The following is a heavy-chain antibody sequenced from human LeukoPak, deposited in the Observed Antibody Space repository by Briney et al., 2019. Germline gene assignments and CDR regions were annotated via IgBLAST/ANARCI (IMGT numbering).Heavy chain of an antibody. CDR2: IYHSGST. CDR3: ARVTTVMLWDYNWFDP. D-gene: IGHD4-11*01. Sequence: PSETLSLTCTVSGYSITSGYNWGWIRQPPGKGLEWIGSIYHSGSTYYNPSLKSRVTISVDTSKNQFSLKLSSVTAADTAVYYCARVTTVMLWDYNWFDPWGQGTLVTVSS. J-gene: IGHJ5*02. V-gene: IGHV4-38-2*02. CDR1: GYSITSGYN.